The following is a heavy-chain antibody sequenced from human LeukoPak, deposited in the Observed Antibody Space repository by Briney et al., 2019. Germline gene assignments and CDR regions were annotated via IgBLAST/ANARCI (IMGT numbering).Heavy chain of an antibody. CDR2: IFYTGDT. CDR3: ARQRGLGLWYFGY. D-gene: IGHD3-16*01. CDR1: SASITTTSYW. V-gene: IGHV4-39*01. Sequence: PSETLSLTCTVSSASITTTSYWWGWIRQPPGKGLEWVGSIFYTGDTHYIPSLRSRVALSVDTSTNEFSLKLSSVTAADTAIYYCARQRGLGLWYFGYWGRGTLVTVSS. J-gene: IGHJ4*02.